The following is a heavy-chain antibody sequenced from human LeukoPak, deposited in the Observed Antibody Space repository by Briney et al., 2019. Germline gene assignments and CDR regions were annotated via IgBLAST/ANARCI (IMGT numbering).Heavy chain of an antibody. J-gene: IGHJ4*02. CDR3: ARLSADSSSSRGFDY. V-gene: IGHV4-4*07. CDR1: GASISSYY. CDR2: IYTSGST. Sequence: SETLSLTCTVSGASISSYYWTWIRQPAGKGLEWIGRIYTSGSTNYNPSLTSRVAMSVDTSKNQFSLKMSSVTAADTAVYYCARLSADSSSSRGFDYWGQGTLATVSS. D-gene: IGHD2-2*01.